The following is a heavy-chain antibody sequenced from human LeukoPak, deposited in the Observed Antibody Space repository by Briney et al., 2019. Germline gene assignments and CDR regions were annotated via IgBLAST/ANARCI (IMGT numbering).Heavy chain of an antibody. J-gene: IGHJ4*02. V-gene: IGHV4-4*02. Sequence: SGTLSLTCTVSGGSIRSTNWWSWVRQPPGKGLEWLGDIYHSGSTNYSPSLKSRVTISFDKSKRQFSLKLSFVTAADTASYYCARETSLAGFASGLGFNYWGQGILVTVSS. CDR1: GGSIRSTNW. CDR3: ARETSLAGFASGLGFNY. CDR2: IYHSGST. D-gene: IGHD6-19*01.